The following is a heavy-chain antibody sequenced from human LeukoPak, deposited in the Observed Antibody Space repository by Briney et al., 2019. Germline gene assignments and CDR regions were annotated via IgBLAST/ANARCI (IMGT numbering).Heavy chain of an antibody. V-gene: IGHV3-7*01. CDR2: IKQDGSEK. J-gene: IGHJ3*02. CDR1: GFTFSSYW. D-gene: IGHD2-2*01. CDR3: ARDAGPCSSTSCSDAFDI. Sequence: PGGSLRLSCAASGFTFSSYWMRWVRQAPGKGLEWVANIKQDGSEKYYVDSVKGRFTVSRDNAKNSLYLQMNSLRAEDTAVYYCARDAGPCSSTSCSDAFDIWGQGTMVTVSS.